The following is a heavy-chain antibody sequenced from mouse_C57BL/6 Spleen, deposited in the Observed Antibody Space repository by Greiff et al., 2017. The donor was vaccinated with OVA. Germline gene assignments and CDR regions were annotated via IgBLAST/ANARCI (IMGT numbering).Heavy chain of an antibody. CDR3: AREEYDYDKRMDY. V-gene: IGHV1-26*01. Sequence: VQLQQSGPELVKPGASVKISCKASGYTFTDYYMNWVKQSHGKSLEWIGDINPNNGGTSYNQKFKGKATLTVDKSSSTAYMELRSLTSEDSAVYYCAREEYDYDKRMDYWGQGTTLTVSS. D-gene: IGHD2-4*01. CDR2: INPNNGGT. CDR1: GYTFTDYY. J-gene: IGHJ2*01.